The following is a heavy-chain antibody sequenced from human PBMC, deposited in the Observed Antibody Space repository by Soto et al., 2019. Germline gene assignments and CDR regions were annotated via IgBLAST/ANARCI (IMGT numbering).Heavy chain of an antibody. CDR1: GFTVSSYG. CDR2: IWYDGSNK. J-gene: IGHJ4*02. Sequence: PGGSLRLSCAASGFTVSSYGMHWVRQAPGKGLEWVAVIWYDGSNKYYADSVKGRFTISRDNSKNTLYLQMNSLRAEDTAVYYCARDNYYDSSGYPGYWGQGTLVTVSS. D-gene: IGHD3-22*01. V-gene: IGHV3-33*01. CDR3: ARDNYYDSSGYPGY.